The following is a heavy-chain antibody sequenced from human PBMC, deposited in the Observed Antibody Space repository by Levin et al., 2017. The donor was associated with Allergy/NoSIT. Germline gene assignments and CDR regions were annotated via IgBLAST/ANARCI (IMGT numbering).Heavy chain of an antibody. CDR2: INWNGGST. CDR3: ARDTQYSSGWPYYFDY. J-gene: IGHJ4*02. D-gene: IGHD6-19*01. CDR1: GFPFDDYG. Sequence: LSLPCAASGFPFDDYGMSWVRPAPGKGLEWVSGINWNGGSTGYADSVKGRFTISRDNAKNSLYLQMNSLRAEDTALYYCARDTQYSSGWPYYFDYWGQGTLVTVSS. V-gene: IGHV3-20*04.